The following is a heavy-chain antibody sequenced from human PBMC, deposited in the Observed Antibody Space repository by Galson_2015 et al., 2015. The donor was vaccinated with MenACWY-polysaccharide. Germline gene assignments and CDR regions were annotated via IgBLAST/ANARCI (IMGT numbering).Heavy chain of an antibody. Sequence: SLRLSCAASGFTFSSYGMHWVRQAPGKGLERVAIISYDGSKKYYADSVKGRVTISRDNSKNTLYLEMYSLRVEDTAVYYCARDSLKGEIPAAVSSPWGKGTLVTVSS. CDR1: GFTFSSYG. CDR2: ISYDGSKK. J-gene: IGHJ5*02. D-gene: IGHD2-2*01. V-gene: IGHV3-30*03. CDR3: ARDSLKGEIPAAVSSP.